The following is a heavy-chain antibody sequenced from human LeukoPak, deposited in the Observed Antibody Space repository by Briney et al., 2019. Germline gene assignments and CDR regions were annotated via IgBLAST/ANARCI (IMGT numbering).Heavy chain of an antibody. CDR3: ASAVAGAYYYYMDV. V-gene: IGHV1-69*05. CDR1: GGTFSSYA. CDR2: IIPIFGTA. J-gene: IGHJ6*03. D-gene: IGHD6-19*01. Sequence: GSSVTVSCKASGGTFSSYAISWVRQAPGQGLEWMGGIIPIFGTANYAQKFQGRVTITTDESTSTAYMELSSLRSEDTAVYYCASAVAGAYYYYMDVWGKGTTVTVSS.